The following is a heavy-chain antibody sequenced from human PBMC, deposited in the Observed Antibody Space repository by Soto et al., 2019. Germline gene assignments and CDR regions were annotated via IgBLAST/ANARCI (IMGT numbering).Heavy chain of an antibody. CDR3: ARDRGPSSGYYPYWFDP. V-gene: IGHV1-69*12. Sequence: QVQLVQSGAEVKKPGSSVKVSCKASGGTFSSYAITWVRQAPGQGLEWMGGIIPIFGTANYAQKFQGRVTITADELTGTANLELRSLRSEDTAVYYWARDRGPSSGYYPYWFDPWGQGTLVTVSS. D-gene: IGHD3-22*01. CDR1: GGTFSSYA. CDR2: IIPIFGTA. J-gene: IGHJ5*02.